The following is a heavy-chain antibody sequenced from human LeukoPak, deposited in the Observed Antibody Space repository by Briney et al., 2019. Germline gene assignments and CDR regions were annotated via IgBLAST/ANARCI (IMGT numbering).Heavy chain of an antibody. D-gene: IGHD6-19*01. Sequence: GGSLRLSCAASGFTFSSHDMHWVRQATGKGLEWVSAIGTAGDTYYPGSVKGRFTISRENAKNSLYLQMNSLRAGDTAVYYCARGIHHSSGWYNWFDPWGQGTLVTVSS. CDR3: ARGIHHSSGWYNWFDP. J-gene: IGHJ5*02. CDR1: GFTFSSHD. V-gene: IGHV3-13*04. CDR2: IGTAGDT.